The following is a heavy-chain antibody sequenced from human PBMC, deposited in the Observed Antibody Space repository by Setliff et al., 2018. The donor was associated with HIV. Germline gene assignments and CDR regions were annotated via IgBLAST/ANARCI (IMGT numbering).Heavy chain of an antibody. Sequence: PSETLSLTCIVSADSISGYYWGWIRQPPEKGLEWIGNIHYSGTTYYNPSLQSRVTISIDTSKNHFSLKLKSVTAADTAVYYCARRYKGAYYYDSRGAAFDIWGQGTTVTVSS. CDR2: IHYSGTT. D-gene: IGHD3-22*01. J-gene: IGHJ3*02. CDR3: ARRYKGAYYYDSRGAAFDI. CDR1: ADSISGYY. V-gene: IGHV4-59*01.